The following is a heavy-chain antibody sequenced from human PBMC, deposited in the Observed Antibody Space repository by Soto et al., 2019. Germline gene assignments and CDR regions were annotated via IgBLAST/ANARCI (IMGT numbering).Heavy chain of an antibody. D-gene: IGHD2-15*01. Sequence: GGSLRLSCAASGFTFSSYGMHWVRQAPGKGLEWVAVISYDGSNKYYADSVKGRFTISRDNSKNTLYLQMNSLRAEDTAVYYCAKAIVEMDKITDYYYYGMDVWGQGTTVTVSS. V-gene: IGHV3-30*18. CDR3: AKAIVEMDKITDYYYYGMDV. CDR2: ISYDGSNK. J-gene: IGHJ6*02. CDR1: GFTFSSYG.